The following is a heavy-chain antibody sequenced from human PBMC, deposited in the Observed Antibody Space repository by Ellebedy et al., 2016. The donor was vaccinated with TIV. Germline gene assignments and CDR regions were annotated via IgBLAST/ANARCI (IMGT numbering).Heavy chain of an antibody. Sequence: MPSETLSLTCTVSGGTISSYYWSWIRQPPGKGLEWIGYISYSGSTNYNPSLKSRVTISVDTSKNQFSLKLSSVTAADTAVYYCARDSITMVRGVIAYYYGMDVWGQGTTVTVSS. CDR2: ISYSGST. CDR1: GGTISSYY. J-gene: IGHJ6*02. D-gene: IGHD3-10*01. CDR3: ARDSITMVRGVIAYYYGMDV. V-gene: IGHV4-59*01.